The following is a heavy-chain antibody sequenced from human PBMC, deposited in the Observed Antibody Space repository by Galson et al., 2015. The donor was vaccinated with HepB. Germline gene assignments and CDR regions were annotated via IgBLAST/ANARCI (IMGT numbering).Heavy chain of an antibody. CDR2: IKSKTDVGTT. V-gene: IGHV3-15*01. D-gene: IGHD4-17*01. Sequence: SLRLSCAASGFTFYNAWMSWVRQAPGKGLEWVGRIKSKTDVGTTDYAAPVKGRFTISRDNSKNTLYLQMNSLRAEDTAVYYCARDRRGDYTYYYYGMDVWGQGTTVTVSS. CDR1: GFTFYNAW. J-gene: IGHJ6*02. CDR3: ARDRRGDYTYYYYGMDV.